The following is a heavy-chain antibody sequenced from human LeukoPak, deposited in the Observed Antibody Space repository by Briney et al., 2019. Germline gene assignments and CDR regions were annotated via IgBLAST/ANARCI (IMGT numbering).Heavy chain of an antibody. D-gene: IGHD2-2*01. Sequence: GGSLRLSCAASGFTFSSYWMSWVRQAPGKGLEWVANIKQDGSEKYYVDSVKGRFTISRDNAKNSLYLQMNSLRAEDTAVYYCARDPLGYCSSTSCYWPYYYYYYMDVWGKGTTVTVSS. CDR2: IKQDGSEK. CDR1: GFTFSSYW. CDR3: ARDPLGYCSSTSCYWPYYYYYYMDV. J-gene: IGHJ6*03. V-gene: IGHV3-7*01.